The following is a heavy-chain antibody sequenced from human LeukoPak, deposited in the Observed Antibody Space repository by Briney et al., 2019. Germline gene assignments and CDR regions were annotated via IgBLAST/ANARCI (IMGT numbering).Heavy chain of an antibody. CDR2: INHSGSN. V-gene: IGHV4-34*01. CDR3: ARHGGYEPMDV. CDR1: GGSFSGYY. Sequence: SETLSLTCAVYGGSFSGYYWSWIRQPPGKGLEWIGEINHSGSNNYNPSLKSRVTISVDTSKNQFSLKLSSVTATDTAVYYCARHGGYEPMDVWGKGTAVTVSS. D-gene: IGHD5-18*01. J-gene: IGHJ6*04.